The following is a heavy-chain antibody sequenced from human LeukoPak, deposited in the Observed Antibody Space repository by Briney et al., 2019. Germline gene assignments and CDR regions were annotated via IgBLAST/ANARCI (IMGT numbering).Heavy chain of an antibody. V-gene: IGHV3-23*01. Sequence: GGSVRVSCLASGFTFISYAMSWVRQAPGKGLDWVAAISGSGGSTYYADSVKGRFTISRDNSKNTLYLQMNSLRAEDTAVYYCAKSACYYDSSGYGAFDIWGQGTMVTVSS. J-gene: IGHJ3*02. CDR1: GFTFISYA. D-gene: IGHD3-22*01. CDR2: ISGSGGST. CDR3: AKSACYYDSSGYGAFDI.